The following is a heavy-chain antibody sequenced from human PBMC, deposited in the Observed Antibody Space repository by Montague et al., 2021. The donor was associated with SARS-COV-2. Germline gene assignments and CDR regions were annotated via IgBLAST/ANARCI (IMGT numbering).Heavy chain of an antibody. V-gene: IGHV4-61*01. CDR2: VYHTGST. J-gene: IGHJ2*01. CDR1: GVSISSGSYY. Sequence: SETLSLTCSVSGVSISSGSYYWSWVRQPPGKGLEWIGYVYHTGSTNYNPSLKSRVTLSIDTSKNQFSLNLTSVTAADTALYYCAGVPLMRGHWFLDLWGRGTLVSVSS. CDR3: AGVPLMRGHWFLDL. D-gene: IGHD2-8*01.